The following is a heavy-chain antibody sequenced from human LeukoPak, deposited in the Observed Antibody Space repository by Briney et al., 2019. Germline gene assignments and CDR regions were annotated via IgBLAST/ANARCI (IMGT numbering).Heavy chain of an antibody. Sequence: PGGSLRLSCAASGFTFSSSWMHWVRQAPGKGLEWVAVISYDGSNKYYADSVKGRFTISRDNSKNTLYLQMNSLRAEDTAVYYCARDLSGSYAPGGDYWGQGTLVTVSS. D-gene: IGHD1-26*01. CDR1: GFTFSSSW. CDR2: ISYDGSNK. V-gene: IGHV3-30-3*01. CDR3: ARDLSGSYAPGGDY. J-gene: IGHJ4*02.